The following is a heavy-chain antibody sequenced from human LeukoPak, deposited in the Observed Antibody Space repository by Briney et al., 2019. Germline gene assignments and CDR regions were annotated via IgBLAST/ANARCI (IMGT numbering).Heavy chain of an antibody. J-gene: IGHJ4*02. D-gene: IGHD3-22*01. CDR2: ISSSGSTI. Sequence: GGSLRLSCAASGFTFSDYYMSWIRQAPGKGLEWVSYISSSGSTIYYADSVKGRFTISRDNAKNSLYLQMNSLRAEDTVVYYCAREYYYDSSGSMSTAFDYWGQGTLVTVSS. CDR1: GFTFSDYY. CDR3: AREYYYDSSGSMSTAFDY. V-gene: IGHV3-11*01.